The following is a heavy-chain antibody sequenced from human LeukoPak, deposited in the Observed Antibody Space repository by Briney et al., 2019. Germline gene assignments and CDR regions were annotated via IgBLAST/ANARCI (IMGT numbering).Heavy chain of an antibody. J-gene: IGHJ4*02. CDR1: GFTLSSYS. Sequence: PGRSLRLSCAASGFTLSSYSMNWVRQAPGKGREWVSSISSSSSYIYYADSVKGRFTISRDNAKNSLYLQMNSLRAEDTAVYYCARAHCSSTSCPTEPDYWGQGTLVTVSS. CDR3: ARAHCSSTSCPTEPDY. V-gene: IGHV3-21*01. CDR2: ISSSSSYI. D-gene: IGHD2-2*01.